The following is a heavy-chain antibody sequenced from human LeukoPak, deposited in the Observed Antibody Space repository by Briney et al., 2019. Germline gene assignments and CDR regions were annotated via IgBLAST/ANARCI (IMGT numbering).Heavy chain of an antibody. CDR1: GGSFSGFH. J-gene: IGHJ3*02. D-gene: IGHD3-9*01. Sequence: TSETLSLTCTVSGGSFSGFHWSWIRQPPGKGLEWIGYIYPSGITNYNPSLTSRVTISVDTPKHHFPLILTSVAAADTAVYYCARDDWCYRHVFDIWGQGTMVTVSS. CDR2: IYPSGIT. CDR3: ARDDWCYRHVFDI. V-gene: IGHV4-4*08.